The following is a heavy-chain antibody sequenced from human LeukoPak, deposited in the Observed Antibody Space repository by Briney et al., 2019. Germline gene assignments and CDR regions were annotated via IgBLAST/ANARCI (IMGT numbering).Heavy chain of an antibody. CDR1: GTTFNTNA. CDR3: AKGPFFYYDASGYNYYDL. Sequence: GGSLRLSCEASGTTFNTNAMSWVRQAPGKGLDWFSSISRSGGMTYTADSVKGRFTISRDNSKNTLDLQMNSLRVDDTAVYYCAKGPFFYYDASGYNYYDLWGQGTLVTVSS. V-gene: IGHV3-23*01. D-gene: IGHD3-22*01. J-gene: IGHJ4*02. CDR2: ISRSGGMT.